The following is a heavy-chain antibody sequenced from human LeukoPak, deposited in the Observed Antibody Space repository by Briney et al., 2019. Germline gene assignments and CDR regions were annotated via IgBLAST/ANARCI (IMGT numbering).Heavy chain of an antibody. Sequence: GGSLSLSCAASGFAFNESYMTWIRQAPGEGLEWVGYISGRSFSIYYADSVQGRFTISRDNPTNSLFLHMSSLRADDTAVYFCARGKRRFDSWGQGTLVTVSS. V-gene: IGHV3-11*01. CDR2: ISGRSFSI. CDR1: GFAFNESY. CDR3: ARGKRRFDS. J-gene: IGHJ5*01.